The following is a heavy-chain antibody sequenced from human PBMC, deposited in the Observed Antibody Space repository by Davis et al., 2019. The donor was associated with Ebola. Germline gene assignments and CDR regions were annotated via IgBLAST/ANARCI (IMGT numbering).Heavy chain of an antibody. CDR2: INHSGST. V-gene: IGHV4-34*01. D-gene: IGHD7-27*01. CDR1: GGSFSGYY. Sequence: PSETLSLTCAVYGGSFSGYYWSWIRQPPGKGLEWIGEINHSGSTNYNPSLKSRVTISVDTSKNQFSLKLSPVTAADTAVYYCARANWATDYWGQGTLVTVSS. J-gene: IGHJ4*02. CDR3: ARANWATDY.